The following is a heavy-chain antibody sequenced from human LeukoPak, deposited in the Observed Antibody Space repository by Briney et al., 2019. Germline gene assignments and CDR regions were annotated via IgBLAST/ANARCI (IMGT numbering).Heavy chain of an antibody. V-gene: IGHV3-7*01. Sequence: PGGSLRLSCAASGLTFSGYWMSWVRQAPGKGLEWVANIKQDGRETYYGDSVKGRFTISRDNAKNSLYLQMNSLRAEDTAVYYCVTLLRGQFDYWGQGTLVTVSS. CDR2: IKQDGRET. CDR3: VTLLRGQFDY. CDR1: GLTFSGYW. J-gene: IGHJ4*02.